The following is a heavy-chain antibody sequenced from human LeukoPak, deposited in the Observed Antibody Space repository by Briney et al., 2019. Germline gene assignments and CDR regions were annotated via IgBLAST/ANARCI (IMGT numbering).Heavy chain of an antibody. V-gene: IGHV4-31*03. CDR2: IYYSGST. J-gene: IGHJ6*02. Sequence: SQTLSLTCTVSGGSISSGGYYWSWHRQHPGPGLEWIGSIYYSGSTYYNPSHKSRVTISVDTSKNQFSLKLSSVTAADTVVYYGARESSSLYYYYGMDVWGQGTTVSVSS. D-gene: IGHD6-6*01. CDR1: GGSISSGGYY. CDR3: ARESSSLYYYYGMDV.